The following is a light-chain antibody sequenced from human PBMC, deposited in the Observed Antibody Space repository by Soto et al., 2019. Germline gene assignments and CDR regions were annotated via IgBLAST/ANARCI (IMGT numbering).Light chain of an antibody. Sequence: VLTKSPCTLSLSPGERATLSCRASQSVSSSYLAWYQQKPGQAPRLLIYDASNRATGIPARFSGSGSGTDFTLAISSLEPEDFAVYYCQQRSNWQTFGQVTKV. CDR3: QQRSNWQT. CDR1: QSVSSSY. V-gene: IGKV3D-20*02. CDR2: DAS. J-gene: IGKJ1*01.